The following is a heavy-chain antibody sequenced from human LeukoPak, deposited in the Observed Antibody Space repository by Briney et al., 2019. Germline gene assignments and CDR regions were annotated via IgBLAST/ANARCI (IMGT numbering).Heavy chain of an antibody. J-gene: IGHJ4*02. Sequence: GASVKVSCKASGYTFTSYDINWVRQATGQGLEWMGWMNPNSGNTGYAQKFQGRVTMTRNTSISTAYMELSSLRSEDTAVYYCARGSSVEIFGGGWSSLGYWGQGTLVTVSS. V-gene: IGHV1-8*01. CDR2: MNPNSGNT. CDR1: GYTFTSYD. CDR3: ARGSSVEIFGGGWSSLGY. D-gene: IGHD6-19*01.